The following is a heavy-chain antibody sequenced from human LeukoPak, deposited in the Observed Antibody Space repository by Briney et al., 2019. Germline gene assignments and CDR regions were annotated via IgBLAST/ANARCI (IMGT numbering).Heavy chain of an antibody. V-gene: IGHV3-23*01. CDR1: GFTFSSYA. Sequence: GGSLRLSCAASGFTFSSYAMSWVRQAPGKGLEWVSAISGSGGSTYYADSAKGRFTISRDNSKNTLYLQMNSLRAEDTAGYYCAKGTYYGSGSYEYFDYWGQGTLVTVSS. CDR2: ISGSGGST. J-gene: IGHJ4*02. D-gene: IGHD3-10*01. CDR3: AKGTYYGSGSYEYFDY.